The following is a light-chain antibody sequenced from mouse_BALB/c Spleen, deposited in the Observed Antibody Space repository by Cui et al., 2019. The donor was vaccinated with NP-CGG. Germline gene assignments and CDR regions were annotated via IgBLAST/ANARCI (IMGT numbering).Light chain of an antibody. Sequence: VVTLQPALTTSPGETVTLTCRSSTGAVTTSNYANWVQEKPDHLFTGLIGGTNNRAPGVPARFSGSLIGDKAALTITGAQTEDEAIYFCALWYSNHWVFGGGTKLTVL. J-gene: IGLJ1*01. CDR3: ALWYSNHWV. CDR1: TGAVTTSNY. CDR2: GTN. V-gene: IGLV1*01.